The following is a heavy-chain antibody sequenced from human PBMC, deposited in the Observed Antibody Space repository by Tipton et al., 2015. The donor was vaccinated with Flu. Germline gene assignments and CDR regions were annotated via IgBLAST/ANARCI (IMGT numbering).Heavy chain of an antibody. V-gene: IGHV4-61*02. Sequence: TLSLTCTVSGGSISRGSYYYNWIRQPAGKGLEWIGRIYTNANTNYKPSLKSRVTILIDRSKNQFSLSLSSVTAADTAMYYCARERRGGWPFYDAFDFWGQGTTVTVSS. D-gene: IGHD6-19*01. CDR3: ARERRGGWPFYDAFDF. CDR1: GGSISRGSYY. CDR2: IYTNANT. J-gene: IGHJ3*01.